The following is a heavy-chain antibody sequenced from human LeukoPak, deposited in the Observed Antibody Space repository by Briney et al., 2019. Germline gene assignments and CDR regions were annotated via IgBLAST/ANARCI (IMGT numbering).Heavy chain of an antibody. V-gene: IGHV4-59*02. CDR3: ARGSTTAEY. D-gene: IGHD4-17*01. J-gene: IGHJ4*02. Sequence: PSWTLSLTCSVSGASVSSHHWSWIRQPPGKRLEWIGYIDYSGSTNYNPSLKSRVTISVDTSKSQFYLKLTSVTAADTAVYHCARGSTTAEYWGQGTLVTVSS. CDR1: GASVSSHH. CDR2: IDYSGST.